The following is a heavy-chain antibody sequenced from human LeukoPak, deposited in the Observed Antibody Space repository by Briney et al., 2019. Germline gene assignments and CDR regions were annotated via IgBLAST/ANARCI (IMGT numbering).Heavy chain of an antibody. CDR2: ISSSSRYI. CDR1: GFTFSSYS. CDR3: ARVGRGWCFDY. V-gene: IGHV3-21*01. D-gene: IGHD6-19*01. J-gene: IGHJ4*02. Sequence: GGSLRLSCAGSGFTFSSYSMNWVRQAPGKGLEWVSSISSSSRYIYYAASVRGRFTIAGDNAKNSLYLQRNSLRAEDTAVYYGARVGRGWCFDYWGQGTLVTVSS.